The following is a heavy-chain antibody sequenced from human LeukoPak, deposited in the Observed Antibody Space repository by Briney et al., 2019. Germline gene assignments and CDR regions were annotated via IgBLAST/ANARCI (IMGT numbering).Heavy chain of an antibody. Sequence: GGTLRLSCTASGFFLDNYDIRWVRQATGKGLEWMSLIRSDAYGGTAAYAASVKGRFNISRDDSKTIADLQMNTLKAEDTAAYYCTRAELNTGETHRNYYGMGVWGQGTTVTVSS. CDR1: GFFLDNYD. V-gene: IGHV3-49*04. CDR3: TRAELNTGETHRNYYGMGV. CDR2: IRSDAYGGTA. D-gene: IGHD4-11*01. J-gene: IGHJ6*02.